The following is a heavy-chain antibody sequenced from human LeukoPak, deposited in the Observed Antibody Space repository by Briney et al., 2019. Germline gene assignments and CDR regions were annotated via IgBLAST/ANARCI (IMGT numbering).Heavy chain of an antibody. CDR1: GFTFSSYA. Sequence: PGGSLRLSCAASGFTFSSYAMSWVRQAPGKGLEWVSAISGSGGSTYYADSVKGRFTISRDNSKNTLYLQMNSLRAEDTAVYYCAKLPGSGNYMPPNWFDPWGQGTLVTVSS. CDR2: ISGSGGST. J-gene: IGHJ5*02. D-gene: IGHD3-10*01. V-gene: IGHV3-23*01. CDR3: AKLPGSGNYMPPNWFDP.